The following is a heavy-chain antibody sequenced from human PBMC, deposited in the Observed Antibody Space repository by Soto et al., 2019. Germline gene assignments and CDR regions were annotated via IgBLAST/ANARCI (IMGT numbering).Heavy chain of an antibody. V-gene: IGHV3-11*01. J-gene: IGHJ4*02. D-gene: IGHD6-13*01. CDR3: ARKPYSSSWSDY. CDR2: ISSSGSTI. CDR1: GFTFSDYY. Sequence: QVQLVESGGDLVKPGGSLRLSCAASGFTFSDYYMSWIRQAPGKGLEWVSYISSSGSTIYYADSVKGRFTISRDNAKNSLYLQMNSRRAEDTAGYYCARKPYSSSWSDYWGQGTLVTVSS.